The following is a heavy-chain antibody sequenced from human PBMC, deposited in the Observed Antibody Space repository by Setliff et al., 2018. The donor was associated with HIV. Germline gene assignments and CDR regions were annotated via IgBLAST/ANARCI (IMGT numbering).Heavy chain of an antibody. V-gene: IGHV4-39*01. Sequence: PSETLSLTCTVSGGSISRSSYFWTWIRQRPGQGLEWIGYIYYNGRVSYSEKTYYSPSLKSRVTISVDSSKNQFSMKLSSVTAADTTMYYCARWVTTPTKGAFDIWGQGTVVTVS. CDR1: GGSISRSSYF. J-gene: IGHJ3*02. D-gene: IGHD3-22*01. CDR2: GYIYYNGRVSYSEKT. CDR3: ARWVTTPTKGAFDI.